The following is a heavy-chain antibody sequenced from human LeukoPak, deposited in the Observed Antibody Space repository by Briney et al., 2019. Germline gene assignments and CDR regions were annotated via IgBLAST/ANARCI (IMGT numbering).Heavy chain of an antibody. D-gene: IGHD6-13*01. J-gene: IGHJ4*02. CDR1: GYSFTSYG. CDR2: ISAYNGKT. CDR3: IRDAYSSSYYVY. Sequence: GASVKVSFKASGYSFTSYGISWVRQPPGQGIEWVGWISAYNGKTDYAQKVQGRVTMTTDTSTSTAYMEVRRLRYDDTAVYYCIRDAYSSSYYVYWGQGTLVTVSS. V-gene: IGHV1-18*01.